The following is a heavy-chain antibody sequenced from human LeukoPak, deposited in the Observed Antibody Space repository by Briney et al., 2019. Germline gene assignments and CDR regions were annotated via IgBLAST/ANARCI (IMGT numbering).Heavy chain of an antibody. CDR2: IYYSGST. J-gene: IGHJ4*02. CDR3: ARSYDILTGYYTFDY. CDR1: GGSISSGDYY. V-gene: IGHV4-61*08. D-gene: IGHD3-9*01. Sequence: SETLSLTCTVSGGSISSGDYYWSWIRQPPGKGLEWIGYIYYSGSTNYNPSLKSRVTISVDTSKNQFSLKLSSVTAADTAVYYCARSYDILTGYYTFDYWGQGTLVTVSS.